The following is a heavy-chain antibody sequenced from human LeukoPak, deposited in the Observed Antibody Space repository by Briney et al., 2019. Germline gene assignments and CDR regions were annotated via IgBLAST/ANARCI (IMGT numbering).Heavy chain of an antibody. V-gene: IGHV1-8*01. CDR2: MNPDSGNT. J-gene: IGHJ4*02. CDR1: GYTLGNYD. CDR3: ARGTTRNYGDFDY. D-gene: IGHD3-10*01. Sequence: GASVKVSCKASGYTLGNYDINWVRQVTGQGLEWMGWMNPDSGNTGYAQRFQGRVTLTRNPSISTAYMEVSSLRSEDTAVYFCARGTTRNYGDFDYWGQGTLVTVSS.